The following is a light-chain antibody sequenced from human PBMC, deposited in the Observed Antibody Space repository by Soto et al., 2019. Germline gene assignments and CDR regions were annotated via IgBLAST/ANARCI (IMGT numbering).Light chain of an antibody. CDR1: SGSVSTNYY. Sequence: QTVVTQEPSFSVSPGGTVTLTCGLNSGSVSTNYYPSWYQQTPGQAPRTLIYSTNTRSSGVPDRFSGSILGNKAALTITGAQADDESDYYCVLYMGGGIRVFGGGTKFTVL. CDR2: STN. CDR3: VLYMGGGIRV. J-gene: IGLJ3*02. V-gene: IGLV8-61*01.